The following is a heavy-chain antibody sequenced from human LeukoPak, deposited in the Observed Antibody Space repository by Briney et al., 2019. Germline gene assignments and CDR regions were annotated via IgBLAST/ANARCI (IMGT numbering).Heavy chain of an antibody. CDR3: ASGSPDYSNYFDY. CDR2: IIPIFGTA. V-gene: IGHV1-69*05. J-gene: IGHJ4*02. D-gene: IGHD4-11*01. Sequence: SVKVSCKASGGTFSSYAISWVRQAPGQGLEWMGGIIPIFGTANYAQKFQGRVTITTDESTSTAYMELSSLRSEDTAVYYCASGSPDYSNYFDYWGQGTLVTVSS. CDR1: GGTFSSYA.